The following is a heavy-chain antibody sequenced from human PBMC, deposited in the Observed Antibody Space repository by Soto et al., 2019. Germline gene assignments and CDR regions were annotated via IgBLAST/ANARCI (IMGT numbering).Heavy chain of an antibody. D-gene: IGHD3-22*01. CDR2: IYTSGST. CDR1: GGSISSYY. CDR3: AREGYDSSGYYFDY. Sequence: PSETLSLTCTVSGGSISSYYWSWIRQPAGKGLEWIGRIYTSGSTNYNPSLKSRVTMSVDTSKNQFSLKLSSVTAADTAVYYCAREGYDSSGYYFDYWGQGTLVTVSS. J-gene: IGHJ4*02. V-gene: IGHV4-4*07.